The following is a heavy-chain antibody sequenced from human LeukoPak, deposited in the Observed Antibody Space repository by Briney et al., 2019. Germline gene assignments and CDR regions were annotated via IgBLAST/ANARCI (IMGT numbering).Heavy chain of an antibody. CDR2: ITSGGDYI. D-gene: IGHD3-9*01. Sequence: GSLRLSCAASGFTFNTFNMNWVRQAPGKGLEWVSSITSGGDYIYYADSVKGRFTTSRDNAKNSLSLQLNSLRVEDTAVYYCAPGHYDVLAASYKWTPDYWGQGTLVTVSS. V-gene: IGHV3-21*01. CDR1: GFTFNTFN. J-gene: IGHJ4*02. CDR3: APGHYDVLAASYKWTPDY.